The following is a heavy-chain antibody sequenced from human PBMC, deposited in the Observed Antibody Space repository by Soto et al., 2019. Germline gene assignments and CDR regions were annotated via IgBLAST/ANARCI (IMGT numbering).Heavy chain of an antibody. V-gene: IGHV1-2*04. CDR1: GYTFTGYY. D-gene: IGHD2-21*02. Sequence: GASVKVSCKASGYTFTGYYMHWVRQAPGQGLEWMGWINPNSGGTNYAQKFQGWVTMTRDTPISTAYMELSRLRSDDTAVYYCARENTVTDIYYFDYWGQGTLVTVSS. CDR3: ARENTVTDIYYFDY. J-gene: IGHJ4*02. CDR2: INPNSGGT.